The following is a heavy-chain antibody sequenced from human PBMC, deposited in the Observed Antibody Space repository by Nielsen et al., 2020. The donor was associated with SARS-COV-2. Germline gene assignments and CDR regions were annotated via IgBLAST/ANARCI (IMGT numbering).Heavy chain of an antibody. CDR3: ARFGPWHYYYIDV. Sequence: GESLKISCAASGFTFSSYDMHWVRQATGKGLEWVSAIGTAGDTYYPGSVKGRFTISRDNARSTMYLQMNSLRVEDTAVYYCARFGPWHYYYIDVWGKGTTVTVSS. J-gene: IGHJ6*03. CDR1: GFTFSSYD. V-gene: IGHV3-13*01. D-gene: IGHD3-16*01. CDR2: IGTAGDT.